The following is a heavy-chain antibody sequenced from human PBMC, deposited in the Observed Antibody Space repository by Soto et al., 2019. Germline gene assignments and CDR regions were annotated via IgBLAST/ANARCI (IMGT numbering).Heavy chain of an antibody. CDR1: GGAFSDYA. CDR2: IMPIVRAP. Sequence: QVQLVQSGAEVKKPGSSVKVSCKASGGAFSDYAFSWVRQAPGQGLELLGGIMPIVRAPDYAQKFQGRVTITADEFTRTAYMEMNSLRSEDTAVYYCASWLKGPDIGNYYYGMDVWGQGTTVTVS. CDR3: ASWLKGPDIGNYYYGMDV. D-gene: IGHD2-15*01. J-gene: IGHJ6*02. V-gene: IGHV1-69*12.